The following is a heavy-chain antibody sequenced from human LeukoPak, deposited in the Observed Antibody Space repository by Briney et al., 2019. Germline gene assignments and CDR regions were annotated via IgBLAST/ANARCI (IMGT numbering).Heavy chain of an antibody. V-gene: IGHV4-39*07. Sequence: PSETLSLTCAVSGGSISSRNYYWGWIRQPPGKGLEWIGNIYYSGSTYYNPSLKSRVTISVDTFKNQFSLKLSSVTAADTAVYYCTSYFWSGYYSYYFDYWGQGTLVTVSS. J-gene: IGHJ4*02. CDR3: TSYFWSGYYSYYFDY. CDR2: IYYSGST. CDR1: GGSISSRNYY. D-gene: IGHD3-3*01.